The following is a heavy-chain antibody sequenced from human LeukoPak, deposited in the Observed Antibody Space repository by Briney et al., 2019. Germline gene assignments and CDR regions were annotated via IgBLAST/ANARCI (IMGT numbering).Heavy chain of an antibody. Sequence: GGSLRLSCAVSGLIVSSNYMSWVRQAPGKGLEWVSTIYSDGYTYYAGSVKGRFTISRDNSKKTLYLQMNSPRAEDTAVYYCTRGGAGYPFDYWGQGTLVTVSS. CDR1: GLIVSSNY. CDR2: IYSDGYT. CDR3: TRGGAGYPFDY. V-gene: IGHV3-53*01. D-gene: IGHD1-26*01. J-gene: IGHJ4*02.